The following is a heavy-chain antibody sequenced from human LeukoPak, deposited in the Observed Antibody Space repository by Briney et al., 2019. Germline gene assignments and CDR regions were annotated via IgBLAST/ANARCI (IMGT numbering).Heavy chain of an antibody. D-gene: IGHD5-18*01. CDR3: ASTWIQLWFSTHYYMDV. Sequence: SVKVSCKASGGTFSSYAISWVRQAPGQGLEWVGRISPIFGTANYAQKFQGRVTITTDESTSTAYMELSSLRSEDTAVYYCASTWIQLWFSTHYYMDVWGKGTTVTVSS. CDR1: GGTFSSYA. J-gene: IGHJ6*03. V-gene: IGHV1-69*05. CDR2: ISPIFGTA.